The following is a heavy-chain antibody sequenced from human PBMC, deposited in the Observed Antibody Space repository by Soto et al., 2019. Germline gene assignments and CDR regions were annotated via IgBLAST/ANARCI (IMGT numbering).Heavy chain of an antibody. J-gene: IGHJ6*02. CDR2: INPSGGST. Sequence: GSSVKVSCKASGYTFTSYYMHWVRQAPGQGLEWMGIINPSGGSTSYAQKFQGRVTMTRDTSTSTVYMELSSLRSEDTAVYYCARDPPYSSSSGDYYYYGMDVWGQGTTVTVSS. CDR3: ARDPPYSSSSGDYYYYGMDV. D-gene: IGHD6-13*01. V-gene: IGHV1-46*01. CDR1: GYTFTSYY.